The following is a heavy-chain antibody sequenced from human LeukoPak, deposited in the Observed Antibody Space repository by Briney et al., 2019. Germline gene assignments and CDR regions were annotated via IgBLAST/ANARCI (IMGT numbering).Heavy chain of an antibody. J-gene: IGHJ4*02. D-gene: IGHD3-10*01. CDR3: AREDGSGSYYTEYYFDY. CDR1: GFTFSSYW. CDR2: INSDGGST. Sequence: GGSLRRSCAASGFTFSSYWMHWVRQAPGKGLVWVSRINSDGGSTSYADSVKGRFTISRDNAKNTLYLQMNSLRVEDTAVYYCAREDGSGSYYTEYYFDYWGQGTLVTVSS. V-gene: IGHV3-74*01.